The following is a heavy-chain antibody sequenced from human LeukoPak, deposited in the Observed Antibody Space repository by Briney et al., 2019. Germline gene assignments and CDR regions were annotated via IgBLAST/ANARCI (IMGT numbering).Heavy chain of an antibody. V-gene: IGHV3-48*03. CDR2: ISDSSSTI. CDR1: GFTFSSYG. Sequence: PGGSLRLSCAASGFTFSSYGMNWVRQAPGKGLEWVSYISDSSSTIYYADSVKGRLTISRDKAKNSLYLQMNSLRAEDTAVYYCARWGATGYGDYWGQGTLVTVSS. D-gene: IGHD3-9*01. CDR3: ARWGATGYGDY. J-gene: IGHJ4*02.